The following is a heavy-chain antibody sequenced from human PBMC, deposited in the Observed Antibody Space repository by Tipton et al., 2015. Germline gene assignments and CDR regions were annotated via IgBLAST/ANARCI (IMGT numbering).Heavy chain of an antibody. CDR3: ARGGYSGYPSTFNI. Sequence: TLSLTCTVSGGSISSASYYWGWIRQHPGKGLEWIGYIYYSGNTYYNPSLKSRVIISLDTSKNHFSLRLSSVTAADTAVYYCARGGYSGYPSTFNIWGQGTLVTVSP. V-gene: IGHV4-31*03. CDR1: GGSISSASYY. CDR2: IYYSGNT. J-gene: IGHJ3*02. D-gene: IGHD5-12*01.